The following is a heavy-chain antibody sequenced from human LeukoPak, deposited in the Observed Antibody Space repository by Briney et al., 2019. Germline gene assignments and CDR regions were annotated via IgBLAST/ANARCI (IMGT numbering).Heavy chain of an antibody. V-gene: IGHV3-30*03. J-gene: IGHJ4*02. Sequence: GGSLRLSCAASGFTFSSYGMSWVRQAPGKGLEWVAVISYDGSNKYYADSVKGRFTISRDNSKNTLYLQMNSLRAEDTAVYYCAREVLGTASAFDYWGQGTLVTVSS. D-gene: IGHD1-1*01. CDR3: AREVLGTASAFDY. CDR2: ISYDGSNK. CDR1: GFTFSSYG.